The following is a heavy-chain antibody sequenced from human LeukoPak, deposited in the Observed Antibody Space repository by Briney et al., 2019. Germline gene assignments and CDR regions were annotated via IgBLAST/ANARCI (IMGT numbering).Heavy chain of an antibody. CDR1: GGSISSGDYY. Sequence: SETLSLTCTVSGGSISSGDYYWSWIRRPPGKGLEWIGYMYYSGSTYYNPSLKSRVTISVDTSKNQFSLKLSSVTAADTAVYYCARTYYYYYYYMDVWGKGTTVTVSS. J-gene: IGHJ6*03. V-gene: IGHV4-30-4*08. CDR3: ARTYYYYYYYMDV. CDR2: MYYSGST.